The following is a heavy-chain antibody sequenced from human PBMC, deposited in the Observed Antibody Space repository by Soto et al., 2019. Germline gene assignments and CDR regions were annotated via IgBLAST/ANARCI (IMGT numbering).Heavy chain of an antibody. CDR2: ISSSSSYI. V-gene: IGHV3-21*06. Sequence: PGGSLRLSCAASGFSFSNHNMNWVRQAPGKGLEWVSSISSSSSYIYYADSVKGRFTISRDNAKNTLYLQMDSLRVEDTAVYYCARVPVSGWGVDYWGQGTLVTVSS. CDR3: ARVPVSGWGVDY. CDR1: GFSFSNHN. J-gene: IGHJ4*02. D-gene: IGHD3-16*01.